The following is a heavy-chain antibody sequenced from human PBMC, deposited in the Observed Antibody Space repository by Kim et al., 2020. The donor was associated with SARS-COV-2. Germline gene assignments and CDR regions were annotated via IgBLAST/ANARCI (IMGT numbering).Heavy chain of an antibody. CDR2: IYSGGTT. J-gene: IGHJ4*02. Sequence: GGSLRLSCAASGFTVSSNYISWVCQAPGTGLELVSVIYSGGTTYYADSVKCRFTISRDNSKNTVYLQMNSLRAEDTAVYYCSRDRNANVWGSYHLWGQGTLVTVSS. CDR1: GFTVSSNY. CDR3: SRDRNANVWGSYHL. D-gene: IGHD3-16*02. V-gene: IGHV3-53*01.